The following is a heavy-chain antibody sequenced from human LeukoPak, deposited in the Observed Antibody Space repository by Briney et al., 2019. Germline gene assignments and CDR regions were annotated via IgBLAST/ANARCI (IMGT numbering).Heavy chain of an antibody. V-gene: IGHV3-53*01. CDR1: GFTVSSNY. CDR2: IYSGGKT. J-gene: IGHJ6*02. D-gene: IGHD3-10*01. CDR3: AREARFSSYYYYGMDV. Sequence: GGSLRLSCVASGFTVSSNYMNWVRQAPGKGLEWVSVIYSGGKTYYADSVKGRFTISRDNSKNTLYLQMNSLRAEDTAVYYCAREARFSSYYYYGMDVWGQGTTVTVSS.